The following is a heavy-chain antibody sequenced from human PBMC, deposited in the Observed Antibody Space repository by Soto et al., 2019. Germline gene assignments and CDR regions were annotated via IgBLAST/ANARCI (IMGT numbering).Heavy chain of an antibody. CDR2: IYHSGST. D-gene: IGHD5-12*01. CDR1: GGSISSGGYS. CDR3: AAGGGLPRYY. Sequence: SETLSLTCAVSGGSISSGGYSWSWIRQPPGKSLEWIGYIYHSGSTYYNPSLKSRVTISVDRSKNQFSLKLSSVTAADTAVYYCAAGGGLPRYYWGQGTLVTVSS. J-gene: IGHJ4*02. V-gene: IGHV4-30-2*01.